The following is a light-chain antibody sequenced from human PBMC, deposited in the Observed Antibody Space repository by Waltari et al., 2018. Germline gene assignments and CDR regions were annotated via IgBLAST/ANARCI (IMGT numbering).Light chain of an antibody. J-gene: IGKJ3*01. V-gene: IGKV1-39*01. CDR2: LAS. CDR1: QTISHF. CDR3: HQTYNSPFT. Sequence: DIQMTQSPSSLSASRGDRVTITCRASQTISHFLNWYQQKPGKAPKLLVYLASNLQSGVPSKFSGRGSGTDFTLTISSLQPDDFATYFCHQTYNSPFTFGPGTKVDVK.